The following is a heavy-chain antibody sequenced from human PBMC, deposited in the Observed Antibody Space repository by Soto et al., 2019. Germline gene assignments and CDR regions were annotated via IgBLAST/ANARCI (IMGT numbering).Heavy chain of an antibody. CDR2: ISSSGSTI. CDR1: GFTFSSYE. Sequence: PVGSLRLSCAASGFTFSSYEMNWVRQAPGKGLEWVSYISSSGSTIYYADSVKGRFTISRDNAKNSLYLQMNSLRAEDTAVYYCARDPDYDSSGYYYVPHFDYWGQGTLVTVSS. J-gene: IGHJ4*02. D-gene: IGHD3-22*01. CDR3: ARDPDYDSSGYYYVPHFDY. V-gene: IGHV3-48*03.